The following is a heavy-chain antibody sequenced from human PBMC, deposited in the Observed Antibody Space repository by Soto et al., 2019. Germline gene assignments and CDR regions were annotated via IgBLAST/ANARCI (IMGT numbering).Heavy chain of an antibody. Sequence: PGGSLRLSCEVSGFTFSMYSMSWVRQSPGKGLEWVAKIPQDGVDGHYADSVKGRFIISRDNGKNSLHLQLNNLRAEDTAVYYRARDHLILPAHDFFYGSDVWGRGATVTVSS. J-gene: IGHJ6*02. V-gene: IGHV3-7*03. CDR2: IPQDGVDG. CDR1: GFTFSMYS. D-gene: IGHD2-21*02. CDR3: ARDHLILPAHDFFYGSDV.